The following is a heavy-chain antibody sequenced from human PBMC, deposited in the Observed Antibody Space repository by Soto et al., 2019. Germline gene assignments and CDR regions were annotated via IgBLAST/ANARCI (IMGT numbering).Heavy chain of an antibody. CDR2: MFYSGST. D-gene: IGHD5-12*01. V-gene: IGHV4-31*03. Sequence: SETLSLTCTVSGASISSGRSYWSWIRQHPGKGLEWIGYMFYSGSTYYHPSLKSRVNISADTSKNQFSLRLTSVTPADTAVYYCARDNGYGHFDSWGQGXLVTVYS. CDR3: ARDNGYGHFDS. CDR1: GASISSGRSY. J-gene: IGHJ4*02.